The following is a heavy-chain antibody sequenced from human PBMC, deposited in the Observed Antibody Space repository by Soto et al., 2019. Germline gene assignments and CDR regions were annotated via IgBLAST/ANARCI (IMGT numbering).Heavy chain of an antibody. J-gene: IGHJ6*02. CDR2: IDPSDSYS. CDR1: GYSFTSYW. Sequence: GESLKISCKGSGYSFTSYWITWVRQMPGKGLEWMGRIDPSDSYSSYSPSLQGHVTISADKSISTAYLQWSSLKASDTAMYFCAREYYSRSGRSVYHMDVWGQGTTVTVSS. D-gene: IGHD3-10*01. V-gene: IGHV5-10-1*01. CDR3: AREYYSRSGRSVYHMDV.